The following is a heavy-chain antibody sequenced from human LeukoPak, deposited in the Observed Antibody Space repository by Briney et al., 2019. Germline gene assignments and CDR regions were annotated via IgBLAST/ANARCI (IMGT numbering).Heavy chain of an antibody. Sequence: ASVKVSCKASGYTFSNYCMHWVRQAPGQGLEWMGLINPSGTTTYAQNFQGRVTMTRDTSTSTVYMELSSLRSDDMAVYYCAKCSETGTTRWFDPWGQGTLVTVSS. D-gene: IGHD1-7*01. CDR3: AKCSETGTTRWFDP. J-gene: IGHJ5*02. CDR1: GYTFSNYC. CDR2: INPSGTT. V-gene: IGHV1-46*01.